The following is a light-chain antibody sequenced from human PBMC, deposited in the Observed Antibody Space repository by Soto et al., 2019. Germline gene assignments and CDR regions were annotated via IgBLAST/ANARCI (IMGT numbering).Light chain of an antibody. Sequence: DIQMTQSPSTLSASVGDRVTITCRASQSINDWLAWYQQKPGKAPKILISDASTLETGVPSRFSGSGSGTEFTLTISSLPTDDFATYYCQQYKSYSAFGQGTKLEIK. V-gene: IGKV1-5*01. CDR2: DAS. CDR3: QQYKSYSA. CDR1: QSINDW. J-gene: IGKJ2*01.